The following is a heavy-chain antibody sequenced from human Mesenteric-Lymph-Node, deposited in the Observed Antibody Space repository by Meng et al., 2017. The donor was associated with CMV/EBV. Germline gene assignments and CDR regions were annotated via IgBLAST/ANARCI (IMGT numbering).Heavy chain of an antibody. D-gene: IGHD2-2*01. CDR1: GYSFTSYW. CDR3: ARHRYYCSSTSCYLADYYYYGMDV. CDR2: IYPGDSDA. Sequence: GESLKISCKGSGYSFTSYWIGWVRQMPGKGLEWMGIIYPGDSDARYSPSFQGQVTISADKSISTAYLQWTSLRASDTAIYYCARHRYYCSSTSCYLADYYYYGMDVWGQGTTVTVSS. V-gene: IGHV5-51*01. J-gene: IGHJ6*02.